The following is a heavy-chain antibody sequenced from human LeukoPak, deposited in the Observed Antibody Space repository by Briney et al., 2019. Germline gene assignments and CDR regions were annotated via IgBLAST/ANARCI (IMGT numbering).Heavy chain of an antibody. CDR1: GGSFSGYY. Sequence: SETLSLTCAVYGGSFSGYYWSWIRQPPGKGLEWIGEINHSGSTNYNPSLKSRVTISVDTSENQFSLKLSSVTAADTAVYYCARYYSNYAVESWGQGTLVTVSS. J-gene: IGHJ4*02. CDR2: INHSGST. D-gene: IGHD4-11*01. V-gene: IGHV4-34*01. CDR3: ARYYSNYAVES.